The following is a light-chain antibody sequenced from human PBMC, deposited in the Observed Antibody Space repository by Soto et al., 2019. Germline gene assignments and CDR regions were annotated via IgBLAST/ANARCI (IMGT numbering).Light chain of an antibody. J-gene: IGKJ1*01. CDR3: QHYNTYPWT. Sequence: DTQMTQSPSILSASFGDRVTITCRASQSISSWLAWYQQKPGKAPNLLIHKASHLESGVPSRFSGSGSGTEFTLTISSLQPGDFATYYCQHYNTYPWTFGQGSKVDIK. CDR1: QSISSW. V-gene: IGKV1-5*03. CDR2: KAS.